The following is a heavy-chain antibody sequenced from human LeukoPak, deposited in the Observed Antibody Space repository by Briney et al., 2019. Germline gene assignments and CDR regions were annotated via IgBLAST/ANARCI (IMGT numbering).Heavy chain of an antibody. CDR3: ARDLLGWELHYFDY. Sequence: GGSLRLSCAASGFTFSTYNMNWVRQAPGKGLEWVSSISGSSSYIYYADSVKRRFSISRDNAKNSLYLQMNSLRAEDTAVYYCARDLLGWELHYFDYWGQGTLVTVSS. CDR2: ISGSSSYI. CDR1: GFTFSTYN. V-gene: IGHV3-21*01. J-gene: IGHJ4*02. D-gene: IGHD1-26*01.